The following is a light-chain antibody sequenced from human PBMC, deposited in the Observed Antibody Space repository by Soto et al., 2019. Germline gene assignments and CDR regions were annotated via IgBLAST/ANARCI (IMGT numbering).Light chain of an antibody. Sequence: DIQMTQSPSNLSASVGDRVTITCRASQTISWYLAWYQQKAGQAPKVLIFDASTLESGVPSRFSGSGSGTVFNLTISSLQPDDFAAYYCQQYNSYSTWTFGQGTKVE. J-gene: IGKJ1*01. V-gene: IGKV1-5*01. CDR1: QTISWY. CDR2: DAS. CDR3: QQYNSYSTWT.